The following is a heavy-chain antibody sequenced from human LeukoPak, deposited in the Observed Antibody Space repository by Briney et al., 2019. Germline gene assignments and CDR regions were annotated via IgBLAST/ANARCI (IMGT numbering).Heavy chain of an antibody. Sequence: SETLSLTCTVSGGSISSYYWSWIRRPPGKGLEWIGYIYYSGSTNYNPSLKSRVTISVDTSKNQFSLKLSSVTAADTAVYYCARGAYSSSSYYYYGMDVWGQGTTVTVSS. D-gene: IGHD6-6*01. CDR2: IYYSGST. V-gene: IGHV4-59*01. CDR3: ARGAYSSSSYYYYGMDV. J-gene: IGHJ6*02. CDR1: GGSISSYY.